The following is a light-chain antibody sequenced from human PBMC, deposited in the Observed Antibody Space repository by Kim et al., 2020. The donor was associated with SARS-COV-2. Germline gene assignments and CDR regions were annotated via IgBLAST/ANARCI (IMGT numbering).Light chain of an antibody. CDR1: KLGDKY. V-gene: IGLV3-1*01. J-gene: IGLJ2*01. CDR3: QAWDSSTGGV. CDR2: QDS. Sequence: VSPGQTASITCSGYKLGDKYACWYQQKPGQSPVLVIYQDSKRPSGIPERFSGSNSGNTATLTISGTQAMDEADYYCQAWDSSTGGVFGGGTQLTVL.